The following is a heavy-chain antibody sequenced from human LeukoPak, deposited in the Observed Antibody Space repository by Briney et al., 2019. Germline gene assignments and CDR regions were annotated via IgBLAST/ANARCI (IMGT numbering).Heavy chain of an antibody. CDR2: IYYSGSI. D-gene: IGHD2-8*01. Sequence: SETLSLTCTVSGASITSYYWSWIRQPPGKGLEWIAYIYYSGSINYNPSLKSRVTISVDTSRNQFSLRLISVTAADTAVYYCARSNGAGFDFWGQGTLVTVSS. CDR3: ARSNGAGFDF. J-gene: IGHJ4*02. V-gene: IGHV4-59*01. CDR1: GASITSYY.